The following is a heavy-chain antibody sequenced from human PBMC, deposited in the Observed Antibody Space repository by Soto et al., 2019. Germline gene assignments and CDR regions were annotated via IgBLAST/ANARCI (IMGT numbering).Heavy chain of an antibody. D-gene: IGHD4-17*01. CDR2: IYAHDKT. Sequence: QVPLVQSGAEVKKPGASVTISCKASGYALTNFAIHWVRQVAGQRLEYMGWIYAHDKTKVSQKFRGRVTIFRDTSANTVYMAMRSLRSEDTALYYCARGDGDFPHVDSWGEGTLVTVSS. V-gene: IGHV1-3*01. CDR3: ARGDGDFPHVDS. CDR1: GYALTNFA. J-gene: IGHJ4*02.